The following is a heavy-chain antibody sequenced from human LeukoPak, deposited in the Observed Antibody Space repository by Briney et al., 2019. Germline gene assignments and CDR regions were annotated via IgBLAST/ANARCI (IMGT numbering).Heavy chain of an antibody. J-gene: IGHJ6*02. CDR2: IYYSGNT. CDR1: GGSISSGGYY. CDR3: ARDATYYYDSSGYRYGMDV. V-gene: IGHV4-61*08. Sequence: SETLSLTCTVSGGSISSGGYYWNWIRQHPGKGLEWIGYIYYSGNTYYNPSLKSRVTISVDTSKNQFSLKLSSVTAADTAVYYCARDATYYYDSSGYRYGMDVWGQGTTVTVSS. D-gene: IGHD3-22*01.